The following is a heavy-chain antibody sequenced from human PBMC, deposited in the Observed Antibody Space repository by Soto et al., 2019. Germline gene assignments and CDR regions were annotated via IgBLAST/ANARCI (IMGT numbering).Heavy chain of an antibody. CDR2: ISGYNGNT. D-gene: IGHD3-10*01. CDR3: ARHGDAPYYYYGMDV. Sequence: QVQLVQSGAEVKKPGASVKVSCKASGYTFNRYGISWMRQAPGQGLEWMGWISGYNGNTDYAQEVQGRVTMTTDTSTSTVYMGLRSLRSDDTAVYYCARHGDAPYYYYGMDVWGQGTTVTVSS. V-gene: IGHV1-18*01. CDR1: GYTFNRYG. J-gene: IGHJ6*02.